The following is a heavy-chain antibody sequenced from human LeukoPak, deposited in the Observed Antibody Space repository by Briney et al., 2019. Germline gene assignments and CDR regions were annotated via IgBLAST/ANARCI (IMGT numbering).Heavy chain of an antibody. J-gene: IGHJ6*02. CDR1: GGSISSYY. CDR3: ARSIAAAGTPYYYYYYGMDV. Sequence: SETLSLTCTVSGGSISSYYWSWIRQPPEKGLEWIGYIYYSGSTNYNPSLKSRVTISVDTSKNQFSLKLSSVTAADTAVYYCARSIAAAGTPYYYYYYGMDVWGQGTTVTVSS. V-gene: IGHV4-59*01. D-gene: IGHD6-13*01. CDR2: IYYSGST.